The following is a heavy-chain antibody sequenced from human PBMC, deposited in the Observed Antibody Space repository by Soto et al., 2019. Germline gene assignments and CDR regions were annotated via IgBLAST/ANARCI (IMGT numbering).Heavy chain of an antibody. CDR1: GGSISSYY. D-gene: IGHD6-19*01. V-gene: IGHV4-59*01. J-gene: IGHJ4*02. CDR2: IYYSGST. CDR3: AAVAVARNFDY. Sequence: SETLSLTCTVSGGSISSYYWSWIRQPPGKGLEWIGYIYYSGSTNYNPSLKSRVTISVDTSKNQFSLKLSSVTAADTAVYYCAAVAVARNFDYWGQGTLVTVSS.